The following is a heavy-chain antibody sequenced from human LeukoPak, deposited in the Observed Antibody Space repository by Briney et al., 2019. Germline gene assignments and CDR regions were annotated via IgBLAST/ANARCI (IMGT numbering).Heavy chain of an antibody. CDR3: ASESNYYGSGSYYNGVWFDP. CDR1: GYTFTDYH. CDR2: INPKSDGT. Sequence: ASVKVSCKASGYTFTDYHMHWVRQAPGQGLEWMGRINPKSDGTNYAQKFQGRVTMTRDTSISTAYMELSRLRSDDTAVYYCASESNYYGSGSYYNGVWFDPWGQGTLVTVSS. J-gene: IGHJ5*02. V-gene: IGHV1-2*06. D-gene: IGHD3-10*01.